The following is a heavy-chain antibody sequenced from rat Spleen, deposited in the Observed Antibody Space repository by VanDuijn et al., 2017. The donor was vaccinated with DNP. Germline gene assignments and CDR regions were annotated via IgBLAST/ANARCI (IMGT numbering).Heavy chain of an antibody. V-gene: IGHV5-25*01. Sequence: EVQLVESGGGLVQPGRSLKLSCTASGFTFSDYYMAWVRQTPGKGLDWVATISASGGSTYYRDSVKGRFTISRVNAQSTLYLQMDSLRSEDTATYYCARHSSYYWYFDFWGPGTMVTVSS. CDR1: GFTFSDYY. CDR3: ARHSSYYWYFDF. CDR2: ISASGGST. J-gene: IGHJ1*01. D-gene: IGHD1-2*01.